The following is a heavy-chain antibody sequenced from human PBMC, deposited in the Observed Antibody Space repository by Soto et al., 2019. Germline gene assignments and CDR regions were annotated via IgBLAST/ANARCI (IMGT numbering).Heavy chain of an antibody. CDR3: ARRRRDCSGGSCYSDSHYYYYMDV. CDR2: IYYSGST. CDR1: GGSISRNY. V-gene: IGHV4-59*01. Sequence: SEALSLTGTVSGGSISRNYWRWFRQPPGKGLEGIGYIYYSGSTNYNPSLKSRVTISVDTSKNQFSLKLSSVTAADTAVYYCARRRRDCSGGSCYSDSHYYYYMDVWGKGTTVTVSS. J-gene: IGHJ6*03. D-gene: IGHD2-15*01.